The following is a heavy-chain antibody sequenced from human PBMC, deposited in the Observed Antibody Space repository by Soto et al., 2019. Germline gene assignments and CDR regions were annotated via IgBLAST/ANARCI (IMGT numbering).Heavy chain of an antibody. CDR2: INPGDSES. Sequence: PGESLKISCQASGYSFGNYWIGWVRQMPGKGLEWMAIINPGDSESRYSPSFQGQVTISADKSINTAYLQWSSLKASDTAMYYCARPPLEWELLDWGQGTLVTVSS. CDR3: ARPPLEWELLD. V-gene: IGHV5-51*01. D-gene: IGHD1-26*01. J-gene: IGHJ4*02. CDR1: GYSFGNYW.